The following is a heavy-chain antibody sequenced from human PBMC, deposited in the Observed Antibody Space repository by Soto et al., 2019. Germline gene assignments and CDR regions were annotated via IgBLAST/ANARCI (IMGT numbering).Heavy chain of an antibody. CDR2: IYYSGST. D-gene: IGHD2-15*01. CDR3: ARAVVVVAARLYYFDY. CDR1: GGSISSGGYY. J-gene: IGHJ4*02. Sequence: PSETLSLTCTVSGGSISSGGYYWSWIRQHPGKGLEWIGYIYYSGSTYYNPSLKSRVTISVDTSKNQFSLKLSSVTAADTAFYYCARAVVVVAARLYYFDYWGQGTLVTVSS. V-gene: IGHV4-31*03.